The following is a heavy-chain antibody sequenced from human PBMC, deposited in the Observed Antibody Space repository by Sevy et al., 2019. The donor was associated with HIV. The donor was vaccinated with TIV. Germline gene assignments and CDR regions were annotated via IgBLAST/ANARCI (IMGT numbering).Heavy chain of an antibody. CDR1: GGSISSYY. CDR2: IYTSGST. J-gene: IGHJ6*02. D-gene: IGHD3-10*01. Sequence: SETLSLTCTVSGGSISSYYWSWIRQPAGKGLEWIGRIYTSGSTNYNPSLKSRVTMSVDTSKNQFSLKLSSVTAADTAVYYCARDHYYGSGSYSDYYYYGMDVWGQGTTATVSS. V-gene: IGHV4-4*07. CDR3: ARDHYYGSGSYSDYYYYGMDV.